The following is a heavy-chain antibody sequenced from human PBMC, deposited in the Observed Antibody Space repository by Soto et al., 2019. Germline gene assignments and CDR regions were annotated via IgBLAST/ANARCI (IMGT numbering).Heavy chain of an antibody. CDR2: ISGSGGST. D-gene: IGHD6-13*01. V-gene: IGHV3-23*01. Sequence: EVQLLESGGGLVQPGGSLRLSCAASGFTFSTYAMSWVRQAPGKGLEWVSGISGSGGSTYYADSVKGRFTISRDNSKNTLYLQMNSLRAEDTDLYYCAKTPGYSSTWTNDYWGQGTLVTVSS. J-gene: IGHJ4*02. CDR1: GFTFSTYA. CDR3: AKTPGYSSTWTNDY.